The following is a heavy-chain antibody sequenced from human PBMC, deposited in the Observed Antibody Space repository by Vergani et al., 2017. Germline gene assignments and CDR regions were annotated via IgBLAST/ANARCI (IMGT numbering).Heavy chain of an antibody. D-gene: IGHD3-10*02. V-gene: IGHV3-9*01. CDR1: GFTFDDYA. CDR3: ARGYSVSYGMDV. J-gene: IGHJ6*02. Sequence: EVQLVESGGGLVQPSRSLRLSCAASGFTFDDYAMHWVRQAPGKGLEWVSGISWNSGSIGYADSVKGRFTISRDNAKNSLYLQMNSLRAEDTALYYCARGYSVSYGMDVWGQGTTVTVSS. CDR2: ISWNSGSI.